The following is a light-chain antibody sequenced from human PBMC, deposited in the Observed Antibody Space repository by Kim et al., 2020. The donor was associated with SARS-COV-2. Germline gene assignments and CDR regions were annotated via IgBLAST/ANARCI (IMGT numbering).Light chain of an antibody. Sequence: EVVLTQSPGILSLSPGERATLSCVASQRISSNSLAWYQQRPGQAPRLLMNGASSRATGIPDRFSGSGSDIEFTLSISRLDPEDFAVYYCQHYTTSSYTFGQGTKLEIK. CDR1: QRISSNS. V-gene: IGKV3-20*01. CDR2: GAS. J-gene: IGKJ2*01. CDR3: QHYTTSSYT.